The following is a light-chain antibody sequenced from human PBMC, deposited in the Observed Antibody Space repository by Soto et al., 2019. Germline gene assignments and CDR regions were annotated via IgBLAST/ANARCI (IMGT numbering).Light chain of an antibody. CDR2: EVS. V-gene: IGLV2-14*01. Sequence: QSVLTQPASVSGSPGQSITISCTGTSSDVGGYNYVSWFQHHPGKAPKLIIYEVSYRPSGVSNRFSGSKSGDTASLTISGLQAEDEADYYCSSYTSDSTYVFGTGTKVTVL. CDR3: SSYTSDSTYV. J-gene: IGLJ1*01. CDR1: SSDVGGYNY.